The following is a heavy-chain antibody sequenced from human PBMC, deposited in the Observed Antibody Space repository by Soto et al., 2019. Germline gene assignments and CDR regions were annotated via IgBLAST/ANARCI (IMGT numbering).Heavy chain of an antibody. D-gene: IGHD1-26*01. V-gene: IGHV4-39*01. CDR3: ARQGSGSYPSYYYYYGMDV. J-gene: IGHJ6*02. Sequence: NPSETLSLTCTVSGGSISSSSYYWGWIRQPPGKGLEWIGSIYYSGSTYYNPSLKSRVTISVDTSKNQFSLKLSSVTAADTAVYYCARQGSGSYPSYYYYYGMDVWGQGTTVTVSS. CDR1: GGSISSSSYY. CDR2: IYYSGST.